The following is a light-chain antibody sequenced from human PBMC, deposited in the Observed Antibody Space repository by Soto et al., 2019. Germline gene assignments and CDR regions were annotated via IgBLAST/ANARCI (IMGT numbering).Light chain of an antibody. J-gene: IGKJ4*01. Sequence: IRMTQSPSSFSASTGDRVTITCRASEGISSYLAWYQQRPGKAPKLLICAASALQSGVPSRFSGSGSGTDFTLTISCLQSEDFATYFCQQYYSYPLTFGGGTKVEIK. CDR2: AAS. V-gene: IGKV1-8*01. CDR1: EGISSY. CDR3: QQYYSYPLT.